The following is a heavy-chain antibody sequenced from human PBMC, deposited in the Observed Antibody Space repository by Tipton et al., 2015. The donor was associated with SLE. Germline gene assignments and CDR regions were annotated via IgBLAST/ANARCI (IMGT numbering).Heavy chain of an antibody. CDR2: IYYSGST. CDR1: GGSISSYY. CDR3: ARGGGRAFDI. Sequence: TLSLTCTVSGGSISSYYWSWIRQPPGKGLEWIGYIYYSGSTNYTPSLKSRVTISVDTSKNQFSLKLSSVTAADTAVYYWARGGGRAFDIWGQGTMVTVSS. J-gene: IGHJ3*02. V-gene: IGHV4-59*01. D-gene: IGHD1-26*01.